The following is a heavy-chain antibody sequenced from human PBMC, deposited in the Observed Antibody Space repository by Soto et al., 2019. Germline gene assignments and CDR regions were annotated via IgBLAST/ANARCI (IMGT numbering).Heavy chain of an antibody. V-gene: IGHV4-39*01. CDR3: ARQAAAPGIDLWFDP. CDR1: GGSISSSRSY. J-gene: IGHJ5*02. D-gene: IGHD6-13*01. Sequence: QLQLQESGPGLVKPSETLSLTCNVSGGSISSSRSYWAWFRQPPGKELEWIANIFYAGNTYYIPSLKCRVTGSVDTSKNQFSLTLDSVTAADTAVYYCARQAAAPGIDLWFDPWGQGTLVTVSS. CDR2: IFYAGNT.